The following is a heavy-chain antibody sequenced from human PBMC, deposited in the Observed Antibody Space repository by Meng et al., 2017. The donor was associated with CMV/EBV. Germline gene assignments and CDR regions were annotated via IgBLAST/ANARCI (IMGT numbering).Heavy chain of an antibody. CDR3: ARVGRTSCYDY. D-gene: IGHD2-2*01. V-gene: IGHV4-30-4*08. CDR1: GGSISSGDYY. J-gene: IGHJ4*02. Sequence: ESGPGSVNTSQPLSRPCPVSGGSISSGDYYWSWIRQPPGKGLEWIGYIYYSGSTYYNPSLKSRVTISVDTSKNQFSLKLSSVTAADTAVYYCARVGRTSCYDYWGQGTLVTGSS. CDR2: IYYSGST.